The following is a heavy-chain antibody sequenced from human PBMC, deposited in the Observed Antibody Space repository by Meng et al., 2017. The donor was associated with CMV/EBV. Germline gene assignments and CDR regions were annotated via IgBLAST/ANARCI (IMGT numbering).Heavy chain of an antibody. CDR2: IYYSGST. V-gene: IGHV4-39*07. J-gene: IGHJ4*02. Sequence: SLTCTVSGGSISSSSYYWGWIRQPPGKGLEWIGSIYYSGSTYYNPSLKSRVTISVDTSKNQFSLKLSSVTAADTAVYYCAGEHVPYSSSWYYFDYWGQGTLVTVSS. D-gene: IGHD6-13*01. CDR3: AGEHVPYSSSWYYFDY. CDR1: GGSISSSSYY.